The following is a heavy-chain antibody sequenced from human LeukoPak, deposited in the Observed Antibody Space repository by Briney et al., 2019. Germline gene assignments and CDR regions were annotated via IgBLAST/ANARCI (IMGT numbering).Heavy chain of an antibody. CDR3: ARQVGYCSGGSCNLHYYYYMDV. D-gene: IGHD2-15*01. Sequence: GESLKISCKGSGYSFTSYWIGWVRQMPGKGLEWMGIIYPGDSDTRYSPSFQGQVTISANKSISTAYLQWSSLKASDTAMYYCARQVGYCSGGSCNLHYYYYMDVWGKGTTVTISS. CDR2: IYPGDSDT. J-gene: IGHJ6*03. V-gene: IGHV5-51*01. CDR1: GYSFTSYW.